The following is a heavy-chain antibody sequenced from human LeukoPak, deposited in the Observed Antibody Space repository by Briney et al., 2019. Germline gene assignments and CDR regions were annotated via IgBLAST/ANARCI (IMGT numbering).Heavy chain of an antibody. CDR1: GYSFTSYW. CDR2: IYPGDSDT. V-gene: IGHV5-51*01. D-gene: IGHD3-22*01. CDR3: ASHSEYYYDSSGYYQAFDY. Sequence: GESLKISCKGSGYSFTSYWIGWVRQMPGKGLEWMGIIYPGDSDTRYSPSFQGQVTISADKSISTAYLQWSSLKASDTAMYYCASHSEYYYDSSGYYQAFDYWGQETLVTVSS. J-gene: IGHJ4*02.